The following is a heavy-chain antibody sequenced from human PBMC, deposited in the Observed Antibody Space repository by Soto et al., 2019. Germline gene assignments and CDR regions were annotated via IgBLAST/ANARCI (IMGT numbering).Heavy chain of an antibody. CDR1: GGSFSGYY. CDR3: ARGGRYSYGPFDY. J-gene: IGHJ4*02. Sequence: SETLSLTCAVYGGSFSGYYWSWIRQPPGKGLEWIGEINHSGSTNYNPSLKSRVTISVDTSKNQFSLKLSSVTAAGTAVYYCARGGRYSYGPFDYWGQGTLVTVSS. D-gene: IGHD5-18*01. V-gene: IGHV4-34*01. CDR2: INHSGST.